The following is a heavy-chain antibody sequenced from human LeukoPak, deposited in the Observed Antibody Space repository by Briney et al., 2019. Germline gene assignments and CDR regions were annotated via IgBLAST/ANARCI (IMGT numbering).Heavy chain of an antibody. V-gene: IGHV3-23*01. J-gene: IGHJ4*02. CDR2: ISGSGGST. CDR3: AKDRGYCSGGSCSFNY. D-gene: IGHD2-15*01. CDR1: GFTFSSYA. Sequence: PGASLRLSCAASGFTFSSYAMSWVRQAPGKGLEWVSAISGSGGSTYYADSVEGRFTISRDNSKNTLYLQMNSLRAEDTAVYYCAKDRGYCSGGSCSFNYWGQGTLVTVSS.